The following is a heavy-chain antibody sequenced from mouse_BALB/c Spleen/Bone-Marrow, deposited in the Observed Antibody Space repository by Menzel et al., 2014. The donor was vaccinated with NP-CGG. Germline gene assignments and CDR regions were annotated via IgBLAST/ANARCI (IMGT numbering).Heavy chain of an antibody. V-gene: IGHV1-19*01. D-gene: IGHD2-1*01. Sequence: EVQLQQSGPELVKPGASVKMSYKASGYTFTDYYMDWVKQSHGESFEWIGRVNPYNGSTSYNQKFKGKATLTVDKSSSTAYMELNSLTSEDSAVYYCAISPYGNFYAMDYWGQGTSVTVSS. J-gene: IGHJ4*01. CDR1: GYTFTDYY. CDR2: VNPYNGST. CDR3: AISPYGNFYAMDY.